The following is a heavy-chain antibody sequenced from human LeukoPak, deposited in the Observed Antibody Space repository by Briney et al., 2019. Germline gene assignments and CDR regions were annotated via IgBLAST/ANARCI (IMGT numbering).Heavy chain of an antibody. D-gene: IGHD6-6*01. CDR3: TRDPRHFDF. CDR2: ISGSGHDI. Sequence: GGSLRLSCAASGFTFSDSYMTSVRQAPGKGVEWVAYISGSGHDINYSDSVKGRFTISRDNAKNSLYLQMSSLRVEDTAVYYCTRDPRHFDFCGQGTLVSASS. CDR1: GFTFSDSY. J-gene: IGHJ4*02. V-gene: IGHV3-11*04.